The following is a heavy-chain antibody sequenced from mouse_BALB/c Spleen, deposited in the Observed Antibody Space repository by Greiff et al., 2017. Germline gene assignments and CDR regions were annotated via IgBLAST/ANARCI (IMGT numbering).Heavy chain of an antibody. CDR3: ARYYGSSYGIAY. V-gene: IGHV5-9-4*01. Sequence: EVQLMESGGGLVKPGGSLKLSCAASGFTFSSYAMSWVRQSPEKRLEWVAEISSGGSYTYYPDTVTGRFTISRDNAKNTLYLEMSSLRSEDTAMYYCARYYGSSYGIAYWGQGTLVTVSA. D-gene: IGHD1-1*01. CDR2: ISSGGSYT. J-gene: IGHJ3*01. CDR1: GFTFSSYA.